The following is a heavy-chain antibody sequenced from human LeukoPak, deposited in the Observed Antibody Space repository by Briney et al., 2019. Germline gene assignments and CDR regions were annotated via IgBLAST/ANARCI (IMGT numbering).Heavy chain of an antibody. V-gene: IGHV1-69*13. Sequence: GASVKVSCKASGGTFSSYAISWVRQAPGQGLEWMGGIIPIFGTANYAQKFQGRVTITADESTSTAYMEPSSLRSEDTAVYYCARAVNYGDYPFDYWGQGTLVTVSS. CDR3: ARAVNYGDYPFDY. CDR2: IIPIFGTA. J-gene: IGHJ4*02. D-gene: IGHD4-17*01. CDR1: GGTFSSYA.